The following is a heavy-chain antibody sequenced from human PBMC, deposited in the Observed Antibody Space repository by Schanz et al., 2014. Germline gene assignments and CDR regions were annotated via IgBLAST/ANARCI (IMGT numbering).Heavy chain of an antibody. D-gene: IGHD2-15*01. V-gene: IGHV3-23*01. CDR2: ISHSGGSK. J-gene: IGHJ6*02. CDR3: VKGMGYCSGGTCYDYYYYGLDV. Sequence: DVPLLESGGGLVQPGGSLRLSCAASGFTFNSYAMTWVRQAPGKGLEWVSSISHSGGSKYYADSVKGRFTISRDNSENTLYLQMNSLSADDTAVFYCVKGMGYCSGGTCYDYYYYGLDVWGQGTTVTVSS. CDR1: GFTFNSYA.